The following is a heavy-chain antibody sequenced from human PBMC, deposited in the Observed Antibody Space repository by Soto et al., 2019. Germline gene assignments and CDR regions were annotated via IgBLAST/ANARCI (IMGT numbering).Heavy chain of an antibody. CDR1: GGSFSGYY. D-gene: IGHD6-6*01. J-gene: IGHJ5*02. Sequence: QVQLQQWGAGLLKPSETLSLTCAVYGGSFSGYYWSWIRQPPGKGLEWIGEINHSGSTNYNPSLKSRVTISVDTSKNQFSLKLSSVTAADTAVYYCARVGKQLVLSSGFWFDPWGQGTLVTVSS. V-gene: IGHV4-34*01. CDR3: ARVGKQLVLSSGFWFDP. CDR2: INHSGST.